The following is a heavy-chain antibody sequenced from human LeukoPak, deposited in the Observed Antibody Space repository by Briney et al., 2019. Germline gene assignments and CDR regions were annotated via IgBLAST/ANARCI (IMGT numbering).Heavy chain of an antibody. CDR3: ARDHGDSGHVPGDVFDY. J-gene: IGHJ4*02. Sequence: SGPTLVKPSQTLSLTCAISGDSVSSNSAAWNWIRQSPSRGLEWLGRTYYRSKWYNDYAVSVKSRITINPDTSKNQFSLQLNSVTPEDTAVYYCARDHGDSGHVPGDVFDYWGQGTLVTVSS. CDR1: GDSVSSNSAA. D-gene: IGHD5-12*01. V-gene: IGHV6-1*01. CDR2: TYYRSKWYN.